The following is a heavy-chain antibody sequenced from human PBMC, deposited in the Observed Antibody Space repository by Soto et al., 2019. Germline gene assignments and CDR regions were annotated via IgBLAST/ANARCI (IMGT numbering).Heavy chain of an antibody. Sequence: PGESLKISCKGSGYSFTSYWIGWVRQMPGKGLEWMGIIYPGDSDTRYSPSFQGQVTISADKSISTAYLQWSSLKASDTAMYYCAIPPPLYGDYFPNRYDYWGQGTLVTVSS. CDR2: IYPGDSDT. J-gene: IGHJ4*02. V-gene: IGHV5-51*01. D-gene: IGHD4-17*01. CDR1: GYSFTSYW. CDR3: AIPPPLYGDYFPNRYDY.